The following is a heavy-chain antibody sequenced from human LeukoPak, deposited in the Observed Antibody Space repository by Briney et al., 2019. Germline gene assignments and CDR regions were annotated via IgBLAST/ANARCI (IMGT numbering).Heavy chain of an antibody. CDR2: INPYSGGT. J-gene: IGHJ4*02. CDR3: ARGGSSSGTDY. V-gene: IGHV1-2*02. D-gene: IGHD6-6*01. CDR1: GYTFTGYY. Sequence: ASVTVSCKASGYTFTGYYMHWVRQAPGQGLEWMGWINPYSGGTNYAQKFQGRVTMTRDRSISTAYMELSRLSSDDTAVYYCARGGSSSGTDYWGQGTLVTVSS.